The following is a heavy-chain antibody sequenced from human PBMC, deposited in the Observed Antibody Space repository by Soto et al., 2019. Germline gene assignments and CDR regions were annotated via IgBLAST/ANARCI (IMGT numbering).Heavy chain of an antibody. Sequence: LSLTCTVSGGSVSSGSYYWSWIRQPPGKGLEWIGYIYYSGSTNYNPSLKSRVTISVDTSKNQFSLKLSSVTAADTAVYYCARAAVAEKFDYWGQGTLVTVSS. J-gene: IGHJ4*02. CDR1: GGSVSSGSYY. CDR2: IYYSGST. CDR3: ARAAVAEKFDY. V-gene: IGHV4-61*01. D-gene: IGHD6-19*01.